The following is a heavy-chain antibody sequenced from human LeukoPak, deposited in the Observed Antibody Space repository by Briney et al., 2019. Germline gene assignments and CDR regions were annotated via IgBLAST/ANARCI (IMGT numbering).Heavy chain of an antibody. CDR2: TYSDSNT. D-gene: IGHD2-21*02. V-gene: IGHV3-53*01. J-gene: IGHJ3*02. CDR1: GFTVSNNY. CDR3: VRKNRDFNAAFDI. Sequence: GGPLRLSCAASGFTVSNNYMSWVRQAPGKGLEWVSITYSDSNTNYADSVKGRFTISRDTSQNTLSLQMNSLRAEDTAVYYCVRKNRDFNAAFDIWGQGTVVTVSS.